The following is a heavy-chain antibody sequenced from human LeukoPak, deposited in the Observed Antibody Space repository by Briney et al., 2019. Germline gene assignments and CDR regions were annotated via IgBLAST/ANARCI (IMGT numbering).Heavy chain of an antibody. CDR1: GFTFSKYS. CDR2: IYYSGST. Sequence: PGGSLRLSCAAPGFTFSKYSMNWVRQAPGKGLEWIGYIYYSGSTTYNPSLKSRVTISVDTSKNQFSLKLSSVTAADTAVYYCARLLYNYGYVADYWGQGTLVTVSS. V-gene: IGHV4-59*08. D-gene: IGHD5-18*01. CDR3: ARLLYNYGYVADY. J-gene: IGHJ4*02.